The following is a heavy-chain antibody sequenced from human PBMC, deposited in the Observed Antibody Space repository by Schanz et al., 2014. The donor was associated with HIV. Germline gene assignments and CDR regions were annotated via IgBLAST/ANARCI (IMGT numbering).Heavy chain of an antibody. D-gene: IGHD4-17*01. CDR3: AKGARAHKVTTGVDV. CDR2: IWYDGSNK. J-gene: IGHJ6*02. V-gene: IGHV3-33*06. Sequence: QVQLVESGGGVVQPGKSLRLSCVASGFTFSSYGMHWVRQAPGKGLEWVAVIWYDGSNKYYADSVKGRFTISKDNSKNTLYLQMNSLRAQDTAVYYCAKGARAHKVTTGVDVWGPGTTVTVS. CDR1: GFTFSSYG.